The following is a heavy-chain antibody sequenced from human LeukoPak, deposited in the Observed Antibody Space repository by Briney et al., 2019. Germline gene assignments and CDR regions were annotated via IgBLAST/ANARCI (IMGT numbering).Heavy chain of an antibody. CDR3: ARVGGSGSYYIYWFDP. CDR1: GYTFTGYY. D-gene: IGHD3-10*01. J-gene: IGHJ5*02. CDR2: INPNSGGT. Sequence: ASVKVSCKASGYTFTGYYMHWVRQAPGQGLEWMGWINPNSGGTNYAQKFQGRVTMTRDTSISTAYMELSRLRSDDTAVYYCARVGGSGSYYIYWFDPWGQGTLVTVSS. V-gene: IGHV1-2*02.